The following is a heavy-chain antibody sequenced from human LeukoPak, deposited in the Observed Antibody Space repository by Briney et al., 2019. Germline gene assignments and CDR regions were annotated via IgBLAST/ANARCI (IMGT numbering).Heavy chain of an antibody. CDR3: AKDNSITIFGVVITYFDY. D-gene: IGHD3-3*01. CDR1: GFAFSSYA. Sequence: GGSLRLSCVASGFAFSSYAMIWVRQAPGKGLEWVSAISDSGGSTYYADSVKGRFTISRDNSKNTLYLQMYSLRAEDTAVYYCAKDNSITIFGVVITYFDYWGQGTLVTVSS. V-gene: IGHV3-23*01. CDR2: ISDSGGST. J-gene: IGHJ4*02.